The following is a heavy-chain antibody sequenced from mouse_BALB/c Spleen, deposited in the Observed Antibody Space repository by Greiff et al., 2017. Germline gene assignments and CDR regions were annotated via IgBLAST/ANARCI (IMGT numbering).Heavy chain of an antibody. Sequence: EVMLVESGGGLVKPGGSLKLSCAASGFTFSDYYMYWVRQTPEKRLEWVATISDGGSYTYYPDSVKGRFTISRDNAKNNLYLQMSSLKSEDTAMYYCARDDGYHAMDYWGQGTSVTVSS. D-gene: IGHD2-3*01. V-gene: IGHV5-4*02. CDR3: ARDDGYHAMDY. CDR1: GFTFSDYY. CDR2: ISDGGSYT. J-gene: IGHJ4*01.